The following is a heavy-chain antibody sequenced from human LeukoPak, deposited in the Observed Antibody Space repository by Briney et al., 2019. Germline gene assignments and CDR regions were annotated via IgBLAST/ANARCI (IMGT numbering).Heavy chain of an antibody. CDR2: ITARADST. V-gene: IGHV3-23*01. CDR3: AKTYMWSIDAFHI. D-gene: IGHD2-8*02. J-gene: IGHJ3*02. CDR1: GFTFSNYA. Sequence: GGSLRLSCAASGFTFSNYAMSWVRQAPGKGLEWVSGITARADSTYYADSVKGRVTISRDNSKNTLFPQLNSLRAEDAAVYYCAKTYMWSIDAFHIWGQGTMVTVSS.